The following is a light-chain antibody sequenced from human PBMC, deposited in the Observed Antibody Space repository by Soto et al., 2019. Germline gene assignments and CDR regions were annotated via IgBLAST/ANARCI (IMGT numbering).Light chain of an antibody. J-gene: IGKJ4*01. V-gene: IGKV1-12*01. CDR3: HQANSFPLT. Sequence: DIQMTQSPSSVSASVGDRVTITCRASQGISSLLAWYQQKPGKAPNLLIHTASNLQSGVPSRFSGSGSGTDFTLTISSLQPEDFATYYCHQANSFPLTFGGGTKVEIK. CDR1: QGISSL. CDR2: TAS.